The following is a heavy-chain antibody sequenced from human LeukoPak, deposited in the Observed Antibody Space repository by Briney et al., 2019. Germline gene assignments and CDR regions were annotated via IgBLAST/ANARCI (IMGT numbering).Heavy chain of an antibody. CDR2: IKQGGSEK. V-gene: IGHV3-7*01. CDR3: ARDDSDYGDYERLDY. J-gene: IGHJ4*02. D-gene: IGHD4-17*01. CDR1: GFTFSSYW. Sequence: GGSLRLSCAASGFTFSSYWMSWVRQAPGKGLEWVANIKQGGSEKYYVDSVKGRFTISRDNAKNSLYLQMNSLRAEDTAVYYCARDDSDYGDYERLDYWGQGTLVTVSS.